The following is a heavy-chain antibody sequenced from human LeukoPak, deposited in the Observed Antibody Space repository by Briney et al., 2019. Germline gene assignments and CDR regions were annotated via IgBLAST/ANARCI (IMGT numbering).Heavy chain of an antibody. CDR3: ARSPRQWLIPHAFDI. CDR2: INAGNGNT. D-gene: IGHD6-19*01. CDR1: GYTFTTYA. Sequence: ASVKVSCKASGYTFTTYAMHWVRQAPGQRLEWMGWINAGNGNTKYSQKFQGRVTITRDTSANTAYMELSSLRSEDTAVYYCARSPRQWLIPHAFDIWGQGTMVTVSS. V-gene: IGHV1-3*01. J-gene: IGHJ3*02.